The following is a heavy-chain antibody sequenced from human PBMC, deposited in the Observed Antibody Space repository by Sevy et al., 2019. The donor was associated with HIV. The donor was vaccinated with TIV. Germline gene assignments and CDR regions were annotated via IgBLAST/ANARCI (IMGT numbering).Heavy chain of an antibody. CDR2: MSYDGSNK. CDR3: AKEEGEYSSAYYGFFDY. J-gene: IGHJ4*02. Sequence: GGSLRLSCVASGFTFSRYGMHWVRQAPGKGLEWVAVMSYDGSNKFYADSMQGRFTISRDNSKNTLYLQMNSLRADDTAVYYCAKEEGEYSSAYYGFFDYWGRGSLVTVSS. CDR1: GFTFSRYG. D-gene: IGHD6-19*01. V-gene: IGHV3-30*18.